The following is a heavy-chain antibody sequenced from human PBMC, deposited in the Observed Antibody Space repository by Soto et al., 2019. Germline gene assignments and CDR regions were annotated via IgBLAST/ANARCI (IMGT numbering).Heavy chain of an antibody. J-gene: IGHJ5*02. CDR3: ARESRFLEWLSLTWLDP. CDR1: GFTFSSYS. D-gene: IGHD3-3*01. CDR2: ISSSSSTI. Sequence: GGSLRLSCAASGFTFSSYSMNWVRQAPGKGLEWVSYISSSSSTIYYADSVKGRFTISRDNAKNSLYLQMNSLRDEDTAVYYCARESRFLEWLSLTWLDPWGQGTLVTVSS. V-gene: IGHV3-48*02.